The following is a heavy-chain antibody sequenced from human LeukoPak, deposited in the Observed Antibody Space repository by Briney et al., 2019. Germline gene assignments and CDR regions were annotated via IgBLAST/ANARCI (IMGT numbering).Heavy chain of an antibody. V-gene: IGHV3-74*01. Sequence: GGSLRLSCAASGFTFSSYAMSWVRQAPGKGLVWVSRINSDGSSTSYADSVKGRFTISRDNAKNTLYLQMNSLRAEDTAVYYCASFSNYGSGFDYWGQGTLVTVSS. CDR2: INSDGSST. D-gene: IGHD3-10*01. CDR1: GFTFSSYA. J-gene: IGHJ4*02. CDR3: ASFSNYGSGFDY.